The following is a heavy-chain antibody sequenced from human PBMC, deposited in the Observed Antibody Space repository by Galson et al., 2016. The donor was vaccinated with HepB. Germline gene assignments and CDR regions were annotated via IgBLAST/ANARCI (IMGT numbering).Heavy chain of an antibody. D-gene: IGHD2-2*01. V-gene: IGHV3-7*01. J-gene: IGHJ4*02. CDR1: GFTFYNYA. CDR2: LNKDGSEK. Sequence: SLRLSCAASGFTFYNYAMDWVRQAPGKGLEWVANLNKDGSEKYYMDSVKGRFTISRDNAKNALYLQMNSLRAEDTAVYYCARTIVAVPGANDYFDYWGQGTLVTVSA. CDR3: ARTIVAVPGANDYFDY.